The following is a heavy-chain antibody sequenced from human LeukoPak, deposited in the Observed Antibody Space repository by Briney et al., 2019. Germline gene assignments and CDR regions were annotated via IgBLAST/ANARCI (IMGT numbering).Heavy chain of an antibody. CDR3: ARGNRP. J-gene: IGHJ5*02. D-gene: IGHD1-14*01. Sequence: DSVKGRFTISRDNAKDSLYLQMYSLRAEDTAVYYCARGNRPWGQGTLVTVSS. V-gene: IGHV3-7*01.